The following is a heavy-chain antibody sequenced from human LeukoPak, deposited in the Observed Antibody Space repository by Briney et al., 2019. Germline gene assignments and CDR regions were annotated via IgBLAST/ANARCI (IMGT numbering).Heavy chain of an antibody. CDR1: GFTFSTYG. D-gene: IGHD3-10*01. V-gene: IGHV3-30*03. Sequence: GGSLRLCCAASGFTFSTYGMHWVRQAPGKGLEWVAVISYDGSNKYYADSVKGRFTISRDNSKNTLYLQMNSLRAEDTAVYYCSSGARFGELLSPLDYWGQGTLVTVSS. CDR3: SSGARFGELLSPLDY. J-gene: IGHJ4*02. CDR2: ISYDGSNK.